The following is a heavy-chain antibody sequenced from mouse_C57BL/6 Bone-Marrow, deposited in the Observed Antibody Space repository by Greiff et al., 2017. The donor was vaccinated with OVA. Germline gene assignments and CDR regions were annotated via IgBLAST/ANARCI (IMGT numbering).Heavy chain of an antibody. CDR1: GYSITSGYY. J-gene: IGHJ4*01. CDR3: ARHPYYDMDY. V-gene: IGHV3-6*01. CDR2: ISYDGSN. Sequence: EVQLQQSGPGLVKPSQSLSLTCSVTGYSITSGYYWYWIRQFPGNKLEWMGYISYDGSNNYNPSLKNRISITRDTSKNQFFLQLNSVTTEDTATYYCARHPYYDMDYWGQGTSVTVSS.